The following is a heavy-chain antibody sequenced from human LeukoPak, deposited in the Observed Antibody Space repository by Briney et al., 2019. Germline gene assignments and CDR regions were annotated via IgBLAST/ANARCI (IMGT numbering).Heavy chain of an antibody. CDR2: INPNSGGT. J-gene: IGHJ4*01. Sequence: GASVKVSCKASGYTFTGYYMHWVRQAPGQGLEWMGWINPNSGGTNYAQKFQGRVTMTRDTSISTAYMELSRLRSDDTAVDYCARSGSWHAYCFDYWGQGTLVNVSS. CDR3: ARSGSWHAYCFDY. CDR1: GYTFTGYY. D-gene: IGHD6-13*01. V-gene: IGHV1-2*02.